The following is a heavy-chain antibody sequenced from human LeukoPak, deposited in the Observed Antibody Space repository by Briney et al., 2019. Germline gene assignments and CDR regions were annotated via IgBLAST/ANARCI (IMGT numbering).Heavy chain of an antibody. CDR2: IYYSGDT. V-gene: IGHV4-59*01. CDR3: ARDITYYDILTGYSPGWFDP. Sequence: SETLSLTCTVSVGSISGYYWSWIRQPPGKGLEWIGDIYYSGDTNYNPSLKSRVTISVDTSKNQFSLKLSSVTAADTAVYYCARDITYYDILTGYSPGWFDPWGQGTLVTVSS. D-gene: IGHD3-9*01. J-gene: IGHJ5*02. CDR1: VGSISGYY.